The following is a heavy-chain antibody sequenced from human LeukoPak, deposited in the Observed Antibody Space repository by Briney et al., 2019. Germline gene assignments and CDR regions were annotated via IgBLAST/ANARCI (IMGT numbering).Heavy chain of an antibody. J-gene: IGHJ4*02. V-gene: IGHV3-23*01. Sequence: PGGSLRLSCAASGFTFSSYTMSWVRQAPGKGLEWVSTIRGSDGTTYYADSVRGRFTISRDNSKNTLYLQMNSLRAEDTAVYYCANCYKGWHFDYWGQGTLVTVSS. CDR2: IRGSDGTT. CDR1: GFTFSSYT. CDR3: ANCYKGWHFDY. D-gene: IGHD2-2*02.